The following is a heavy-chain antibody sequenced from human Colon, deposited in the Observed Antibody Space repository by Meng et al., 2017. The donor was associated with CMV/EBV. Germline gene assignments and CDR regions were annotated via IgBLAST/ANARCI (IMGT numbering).Heavy chain of an antibody. V-gene: IGHV3-7*01. CDR1: GFTFSKYW. CDR3: ARPARGSTNYY. CDR2: IKQDGSEK. D-gene: IGHD6-13*01. Sequence: GGSLRLSCATSGFTFSKYWMSWVRQAPGKGLEWVATIKQDGSEKYYVDSVKGRFTISRDNAKNSVSLQMNSLRAEDTAVYYCARPARGSTNYYWGQGTLVTVSS. J-gene: IGHJ4*02.